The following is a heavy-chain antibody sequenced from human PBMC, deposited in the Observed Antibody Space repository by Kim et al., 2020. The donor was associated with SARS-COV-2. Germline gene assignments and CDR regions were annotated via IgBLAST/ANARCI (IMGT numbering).Heavy chain of an antibody. CDR2: IKSKSDGGTT. CDR3: TTVSMH. CDR1: GIPFSNAW. V-gene: IGHV3-15*01. Sequence: GGSLRLSCTVSGIPFSNAWFNWVRQAPGKGLEWVGRIKSKSDGGTTDLAAPVRGRFAISRDDSKNTLFLLMNSLRTDDSAVYYCTTVSMHWGQGTLVTV. D-gene: IGHD2-2*01. J-gene: IGHJ4*02.